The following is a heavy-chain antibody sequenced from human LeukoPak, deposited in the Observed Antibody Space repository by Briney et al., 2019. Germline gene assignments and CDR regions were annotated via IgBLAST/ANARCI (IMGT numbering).Heavy chain of an antibody. CDR3: ARDPTSSGYYYVPRGLFDY. J-gene: IGHJ4*02. D-gene: IGHD3-22*01. CDR2: ISYDGSNK. V-gene: IGHV3-30-3*01. CDR1: GFTFSSYA. Sequence: GGSLRLSCAASGFTFSSYAMHWVRQAPGKGLEWVAVISYDGSNKYYADSVKGRFTISRDNSKNTLYLQMNSLRAEDTAVYYCARDPTSSGYYYVPRGLFDYWGQGTLVTVSS.